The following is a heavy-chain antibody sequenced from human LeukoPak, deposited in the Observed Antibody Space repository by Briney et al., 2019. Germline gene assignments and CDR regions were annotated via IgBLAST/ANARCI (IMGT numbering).Heavy chain of an antibody. J-gene: IGHJ4*02. CDR3: AKDGGGYSSSTAVFDY. CDR1: GFTFSSYG. CDR2: ISYDGSNK. Sequence: GGSLRLSCAASGFTFSSYGMHWVRQAPGKGLEWVAVISYDGSNKYNADSVKGRFTISRDNSKNTLYLQMNSLRAEDTAVYYCAKDGGGYSSSTAVFDYWGQGTLVTVSS. D-gene: IGHD6-13*01. V-gene: IGHV3-30*18.